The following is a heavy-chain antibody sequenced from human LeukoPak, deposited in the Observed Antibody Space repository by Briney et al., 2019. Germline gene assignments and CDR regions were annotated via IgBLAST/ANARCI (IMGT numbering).Heavy chain of an antibody. V-gene: IGHV1-18*01. Sequence: ASVKVSCKASGYTFTSYGITWVRQAPGQGLEWMGWTRAYNGDTNYAQKFQGRVTMTTDTSSSTACMELRSLRSEDTAVYYCARAPTTYNNAWGGYWGQGTLVAVSS. CDR1: GYTFTSYG. D-gene: IGHD6-19*01. CDR3: ARAPTTYNNAWGGY. J-gene: IGHJ4*02. CDR2: TRAYNGDT.